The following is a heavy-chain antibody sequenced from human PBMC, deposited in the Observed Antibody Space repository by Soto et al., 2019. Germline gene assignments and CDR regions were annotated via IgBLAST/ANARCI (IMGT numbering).Heavy chain of an antibody. CDR3: ATSDFWSGYYESDNYYYGMDV. CDR1: GGTFSSYA. CDR2: IIPIFGTA. V-gene: IGHV1-69*13. J-gene: IGHJ6*02. D-gene: IGHD3-3*01. Sequence: SVKVSCKASGGTFSSYAISWVRQAPGQGLEWMGGIIPIFGTANYAQKFQGRVTITADESTSTAYMELSSLRSEDTAVYYCATSDFWSGYYESDNYYYGMDVWGQGTTVTVSS.